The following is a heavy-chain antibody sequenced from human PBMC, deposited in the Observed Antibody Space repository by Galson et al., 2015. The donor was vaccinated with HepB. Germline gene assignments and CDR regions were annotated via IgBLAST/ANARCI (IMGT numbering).Heavy chain of an antibody. CDR2: ITRRSTSM. Sequence: SLRLSCAASGFTFSNYNMNWVRQTPGKGLEWVASITRRSTSMFYIDSVKGRFTISRDDAKNSLFLQMNSLRAEDTAIYYCALRCERLSDVGPGDYWGRGTLVTVSS. D-gene: IGHD3-3*01. CDR3: ALRCERLSDVGPGDY. V-gene: IGHV3-21*06. J-gene: IGHJ4*02. CDR1: GFTFSNYN.